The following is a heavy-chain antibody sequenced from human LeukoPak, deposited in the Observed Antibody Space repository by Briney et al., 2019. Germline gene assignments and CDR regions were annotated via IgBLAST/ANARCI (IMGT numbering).Heavy chain of an antibody. V-gene: IGHV4-31*03. J-gene: IGHJ6*03. CDR2: TYYSGST. CDR3: ARTPDNHYYYMDV. CDR1: GGSTSSGVYY. D-gene: IGHD3-22*01. Sequence: PSETLSLTCTVSGGSTSSGVYYWSWIRQHPGKGLEWIGYTYYSGSTYYNPSLKSRVTISVGTSKNQFSLKLSSVTAADTAVYYCARTPDNHYYYMDVWGKGTTVTVSS.